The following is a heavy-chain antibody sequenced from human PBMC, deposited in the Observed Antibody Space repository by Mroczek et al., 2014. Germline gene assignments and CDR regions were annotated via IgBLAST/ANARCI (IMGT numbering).Heavy chain of an antibody. CDR1: GFTFSSYG. J-gene: IGHJ3*02. Sequence: ESGGGVVQPGRSLRLSCAASGFTFSSYGMHWVRQAPGKGLEWVAVISYDGSNKYYADSVKGRFTISRDNSKNTLYLQMNSLRAEDTAVYYCANTREAKWFGELFEAFDIWGQGTMVTVSS. D-gene: IGHD3-10*01. V-gene: IGHV3-30*18. CDR3: ANTREAKWFGELFEAFDI. CDR2: ISYDGSNK.